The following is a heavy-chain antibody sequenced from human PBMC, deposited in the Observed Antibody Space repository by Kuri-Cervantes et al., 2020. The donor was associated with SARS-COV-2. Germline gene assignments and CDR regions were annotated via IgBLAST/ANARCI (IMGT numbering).Heavy chain of an antibody. CDR2: IYHSGST. D-gene: IGHD2-21*01. J-gene: IGHJ3*02. V-gene: IGHV4-61*02. CDR3: ARIVGNDAFDI. CDR1: GGSISSGSYY. Sequence: SCTVSGGSISSGSYYWSWIRQPAGKGLEWIGSIYHSGSTYYNPSLKSRVTISVDTSKNQFSLKLSSVTAADTAVYYCARIVGNDAFDIWGQGTMVTVSS.